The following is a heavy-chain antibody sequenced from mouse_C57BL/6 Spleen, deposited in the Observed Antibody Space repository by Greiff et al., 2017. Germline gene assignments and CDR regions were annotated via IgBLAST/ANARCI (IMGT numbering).Heavy chain of an antibody. CDR2: ISYDGSN. V-gene: IGHV3-6*01. D-gene: IGHD1-1*01. CDR3: ARGTLPYYGRSYDY. J-gene: IGHJ2*01. CDR1: GYSITSGYY. Sequence: EVKLLESGPGLVKPSQSLSLTCSVTGYSITSGYYWNWLRQFPGNKLEWMGYISYDGSNNYNPSLKNRISITRNTSKNQFFLKLNSVTTENTAKYDCARGTLPYYGRSYDYWGQGTTRTVSS.